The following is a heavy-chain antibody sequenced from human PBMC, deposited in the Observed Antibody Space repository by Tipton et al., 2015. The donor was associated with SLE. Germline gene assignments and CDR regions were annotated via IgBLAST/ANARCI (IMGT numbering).Heavy chain of an antibody. CDR3: ARDHIAVAGTTLDH. V-gene: IGHV3-20*04. CDR2: ITWNGGTS. Sequence: GSLRLSCAASGFSFNDFGMSWVRQVPGKGLEWVSDITWNGGTSVYADSVKGRFTISRDNAKNSLYLQMNGLKVEDTALYYCARDHIAVAGTTLDHWGRGTLVTVSS. D-gene: IGHD6-19*01. J-gene: IGHJ4*02. CDR1: GFSFNDFG.